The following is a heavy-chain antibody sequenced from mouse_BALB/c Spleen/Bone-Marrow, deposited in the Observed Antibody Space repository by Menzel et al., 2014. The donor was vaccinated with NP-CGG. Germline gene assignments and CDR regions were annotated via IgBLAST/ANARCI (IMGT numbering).Heavy chain of an antibody. D-gene: IGHD1-1*01. V-gene: IGHV1-4*02. J-gene: IGHJ2*01. CDR1: GYIFTSYT. CDR3: AREGTYYAYFDY. CDR2: INPSIGCT. Sequence: VQLQQSAAELARPGASVKLSCKASGYIFTSYTIQWIKQRPGQGLEWIGYINPSIGCTEYNQKFKDKTTLTADTSSSTTYMQLSSLTSEDSAVYYCAREGTYYAYFDYWGQGTTLTVSS.